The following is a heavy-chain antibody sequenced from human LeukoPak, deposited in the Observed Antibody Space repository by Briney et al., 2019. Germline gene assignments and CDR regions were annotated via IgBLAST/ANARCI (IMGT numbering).Heavy chain of an antibody. CDR2: INHSGST. CDR1: GGSFSGYY. J-gene: IGHJ3*02. Sequence: SETLSLTCAVYGGSFSGYYWSWIRQPPGKGLEWIGEINHSGSTNYNPSLKSRVTISVDTSKNQFSLKLSSVTAADTAVYYCARGGGVVVPAAIRHTGSSAFDIWGQGTMVTVSS. V-gene: IGHV4-34*01. D-gene: IGHD2-2*01. CDR3: ARGGGVVVPAAIRHTGSSAFDI.